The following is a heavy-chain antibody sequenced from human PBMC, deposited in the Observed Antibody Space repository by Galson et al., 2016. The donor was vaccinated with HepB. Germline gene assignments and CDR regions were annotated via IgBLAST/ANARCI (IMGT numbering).Heavy chain of an antibody. CDR2: IWYDGSNK. J-gene: IGHJ2*01. Sequence: SLRLSCAASGFTFTNHGMHWVRQAPGKGLEWVALIWYDGSNKFYADSVKGRFTISRDNSKHTLYLQMNSQRVEDTAVYFCARGDYVTSSYFDLWGRGTLVTVSS. D-gene: IGHD4-17*01. CDR1: GFTFTNHG. CDR3: ARGDYVTSSYFDL. V-gene: IGHV3-33*01.